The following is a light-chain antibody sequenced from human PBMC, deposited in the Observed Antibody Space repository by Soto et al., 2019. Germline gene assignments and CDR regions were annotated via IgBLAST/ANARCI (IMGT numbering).Light chain of an antibody. Sequence: EIVLTQSPGTLSLSPGDRATLSCRASQAVNTYLAWYQQKPGQAPRLLIYRVSTRATGIPDRFSVSGSGTDFTLTISKLEPEDFAVYYCHYYADSPGSFGPGTKVDIK. CDR1: QAVNTY. CDR3: HYYADSPGS. J-gene: IGKJ3*01. V-gene: IGKV3-20*01. CDR2: RVS.